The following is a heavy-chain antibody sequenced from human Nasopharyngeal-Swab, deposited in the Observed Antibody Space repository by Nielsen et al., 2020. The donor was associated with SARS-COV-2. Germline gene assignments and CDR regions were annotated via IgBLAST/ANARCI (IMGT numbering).Heavy chain of an antibody. Sequence: WIRQSPSRGLEWLGRTYYRSKWYNDYAVSVKSRITINPDTSKNQFSLQLNSVTPEDTAVYYCARASSITIFGVVISRGYYYYGMDVWGQGTTVTVPS. D-gene: IGHD3-3*01. CDR3: ARASSITIFGVVISRGYYYYGMDV. V-gene: IGHV6-1*01. J-gene: IGHJ6*02. CDR2: TYYRSKWYN.